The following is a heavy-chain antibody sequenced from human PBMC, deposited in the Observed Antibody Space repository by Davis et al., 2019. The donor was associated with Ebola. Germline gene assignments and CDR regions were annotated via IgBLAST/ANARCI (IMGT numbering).Heavy chain of an antibody. CDR3: ARGIMALAGSWWFDP. V-gene: IGHV1-46*01. D-gene: IGHD6-19*01. CDR1: GYTFTSYG. CDR2: INPSGGST. Sequence: AASVKVSCKASGYTFTSYGITWVRQAPGQGLEWMGIINPSGGSTSYAQKFQGRVTMTRDTSTSTVYMELSSLRSDDTAVYYCARGIMALAGSWWFDPWGQGTLVTVSS. J-gene: IGHJ5*02.